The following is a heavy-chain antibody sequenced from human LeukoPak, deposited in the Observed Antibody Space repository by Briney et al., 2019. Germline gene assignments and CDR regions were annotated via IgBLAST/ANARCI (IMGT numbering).Heavy chain of an antibody. CDR1: GLSFSSFA. CDR2: IRGNGET. CDR3: ARASWVSTTDAVR. Sequence: PGGSRRPAWQPYGLSFSSFAMSWVRQVPAGGREWVSSIRGNGETFYADSVKGRFTLYSDYSRNTVYFQLNNLRVEDTGIYYCARASWVSTTDAVRWGQGTLVTVSS. D-gene: IGHD1-14*01. V-gene: IGHV3-23*01. J-gene: IGHJ4*02.